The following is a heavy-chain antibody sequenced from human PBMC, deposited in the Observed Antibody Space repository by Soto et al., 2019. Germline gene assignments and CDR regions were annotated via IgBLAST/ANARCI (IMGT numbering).Heavy chain of an antibody. CDR2: IYYSGST. J-gene: IGHJ5*02. V-gene: IGHV4-61*01. CDR1: GGSVSSGSYY. Sequence: SETLSLTCTVSGGSVSSGSYYWSWIRQPPGKGLEWIGYIYYSGSTNYNPSLKSRVTISVDTSKNQFSLKLSSVTAADTAVYYCARGDNWNPARVWFDPWGQGTLVTVSS. CDR3: ARGDNWNPARVWFDP. D-gene: IGHD1-20*01.